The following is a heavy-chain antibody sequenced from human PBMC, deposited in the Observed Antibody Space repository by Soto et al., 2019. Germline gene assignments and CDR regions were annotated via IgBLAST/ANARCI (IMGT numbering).Heavy chain of an antibody. CDR3: ARILGWYADVDY. Sequence: EVQLVESGGGLVQPGGSLRLSCAASGFTCSSYWMSWVRQAPGKGLEWVANIKQDGSEKYYVDSVKGRFTISRDNAKNSLYLQMNSLRAEDTAVYYCARILGWYADVDYWGQGTLVTVSS. D-gene: IGHD6-19*01. J-gene: IGHJ4*02. CDR1: GFTCSSYW. V-gene: IGHV3-7*01. CDR2: IKQDGSEK.